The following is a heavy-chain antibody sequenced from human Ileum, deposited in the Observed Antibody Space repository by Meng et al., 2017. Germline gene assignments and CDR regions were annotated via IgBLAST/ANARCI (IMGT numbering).Heavy chain of an antibody. J-gene: IGHJ3*02. Sequence: GESLKSSCAAAGFTVSSNYMSWVRQAPGKGLEWVAAISGSGGSTYYEDSVKGRFTISRDNSKNTLYLQMNGLRAEDTAVYYCARDVSAPDAFDIWGQGTMVTVSS. V-gene: IGHV3-23*01. CDR3: ARDVSAPDAFDI. CDR2: ISGSGGST. D-gene: IGHD3-16*02. CDR1: GFTVSSNY.